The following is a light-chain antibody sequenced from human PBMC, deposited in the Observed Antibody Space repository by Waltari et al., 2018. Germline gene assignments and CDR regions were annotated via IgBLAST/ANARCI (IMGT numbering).Light chain of an antibody. CDR2: RSD. CDR3: AAWDDSLNAWI. V-gene: IGLV1-44*01. J-gene: IGLJ3*02. CDR1: SSNIGRHS. Sequence: QSLLTQPPSISGAPGQRVTISCSGGSSNIGRHSVTWYEQVPGTAPKLLIFRSDQRPSGVSDRFSGSKSCTSASLTITGLLSADEADYICAAWDDSLNAWIFGGGTRLTVL.